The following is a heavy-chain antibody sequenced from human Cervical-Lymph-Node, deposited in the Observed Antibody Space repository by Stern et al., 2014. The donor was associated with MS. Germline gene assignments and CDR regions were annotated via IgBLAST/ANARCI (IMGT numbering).Heavy chain of an antibody. CDR2: IYPGESDT. J-gene: IGHJ3*02. V-gene: IGHV5-51*03. CDR1: GYSFTSYW. CDR3: ARRGYSYGDAFDI. D-gene: IGHD5-18*01. Sequence: EMQLVESGAEVKKPGESLKISCKGSGYSFTSYWIGWGRQMPGKGLEWMGIIYPGESDTRYSPSFQGQVTISADKSISTAYLQWSSLKASDTAMYYCARRGYSYGDAFDIWGQGTMVTVSS.